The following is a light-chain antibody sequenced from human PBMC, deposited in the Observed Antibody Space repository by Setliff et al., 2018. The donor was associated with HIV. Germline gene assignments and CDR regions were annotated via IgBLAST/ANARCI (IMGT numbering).Light chain of an antibody. CDR2: RNN. V-gene: IGLV1-44*01. J-gene: IGLJ1*01. CDR1: SSNIGSNT. Sequence: QSALTQPPSASGTPGQWVTISCSGSSSNIGSNTVNWYQQLPGTAPKLLIYRNNQRPSGVPDRFSGSKSGTSASLAISGLQSEDEADYYCAAWDDSLNGYVFGTGTKVTVL. CDR3: AAWDDSLNGYV.